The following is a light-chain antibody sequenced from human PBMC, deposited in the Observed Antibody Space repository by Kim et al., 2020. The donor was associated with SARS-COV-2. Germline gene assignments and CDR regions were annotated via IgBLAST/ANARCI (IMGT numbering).Light chain of an antibody. CDR3: SSYTSSSPYV. V-gene: IGLV2-14*03. CDR2: GVS. CDR1: SGDVGGYNY. J-gene: IGLJ1*01. Sequence: GRSITIACTGTSGDVGGYNYGSWYQQHPGKAPKLMIYGVSNRPSGVSNRFSGSKSGNTASLTISGLQAEDEADYYCSSYTSSSPYVFGTGTKVTVL.